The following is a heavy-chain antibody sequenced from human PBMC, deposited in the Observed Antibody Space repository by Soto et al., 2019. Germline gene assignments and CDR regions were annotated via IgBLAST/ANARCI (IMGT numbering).Heavy chain of an antibody. CDR2: ISGTGANT. Sequence: EVQLLESGGGLVQPGGSLRLSCAASGFTFSSYAMSWVRQVPGKGLEWVSAISGTGANTYYADSVKGRFTIARYNSKNTLYLQMNSLRADDAAVYYCATLRFCTSSSCYGREGGYWGQGTLVTVSS. V-gene: IGHV3-23*01. CDR3: ATLRFCTSSSCYGREGGY. CDR1: GFTFSSYA. J-gene: IGHJ4*02. D-gene: IGHD2-2*01.